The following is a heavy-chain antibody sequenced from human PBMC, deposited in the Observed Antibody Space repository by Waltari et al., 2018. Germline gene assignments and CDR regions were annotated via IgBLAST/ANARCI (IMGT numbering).Heavy chain of an antibody. CDR3: AHSGARARGDYFQH. CDR2: IYWDDDK. V-gene: IGHV2-5*02. Sequence: VGWFRQPPGKALEWLALIYWDDDKRYSPSLKSRLTITKDTSKNQVVLTMTNMDPVDTATYYCAHSGARARGDYFQHWGQGTLVTVSS. D-gene: IGHD6-6*01. J-gene: IGHJ4*02.